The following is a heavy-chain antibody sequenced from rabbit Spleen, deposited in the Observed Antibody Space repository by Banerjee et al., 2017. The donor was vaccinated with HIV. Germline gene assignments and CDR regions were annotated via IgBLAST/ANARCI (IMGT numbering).Heavy chain of an antibody. V-gene: IGHV1S45*01. CDR1: GIDFSSYYY. Sequence: QQQLEESGGSLVKPGGTLTLTCKASGIDFSSYYYMCWVRQAPGKGLEWIACIYAGTGGVTYYASWAKGRFTISKASSTTVTLQMTRLTAADTATYFCARDLVAVIGWNFSLWGQGTLVTVS. D-gene: IGHD1-1*01. J-gene: IGHJ4*01. CDR2: IYAGTGGVT. CDR3: ARDLVAVIGWNFSL.